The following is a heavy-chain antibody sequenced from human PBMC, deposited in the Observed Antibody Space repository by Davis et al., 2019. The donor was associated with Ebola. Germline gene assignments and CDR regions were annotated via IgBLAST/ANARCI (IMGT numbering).Heavy chain of an antibody. CDR3: AKERYSGGVCYDF. J-gene: IGHJ4*01. CDR2: ITWNGGST. Sequence: GESLKISCAASGFNFDQYAMHWVRQVPGKGLEWVSLITWNGGSTSYVDSVKGRFTISRDNSRSSLYLQMNSLTTEDTAFYYCAKERYSGGVCYDFWGQGTLVTVSS. CDR1: GFNFDQYA. D-gene: IGHD2-8*02. V-gene: IGHV3-43*01.